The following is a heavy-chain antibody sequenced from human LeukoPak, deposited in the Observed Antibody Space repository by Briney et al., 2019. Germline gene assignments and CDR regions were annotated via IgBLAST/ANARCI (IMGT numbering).Heavy chain of an antibody. V-gene: IGHV4-39*01. J-gene: IGHJ4*02. CDR3: ARQSAYYYDSSGYGY. CDR1: GGSISSSSYY. CDR2: IYYSGST. Sequence: PSETLSLTCTVPGGSISSSSYYWGWIRHPPGKGLEWIGSIYYSGSTYYNPSLKSRATISVDTSKNQYSLKLSSVTAADTAVYYCARQSAYYYDSSGYGYWGQGTLVTVSS. D-gene: IGHD3-22*01.